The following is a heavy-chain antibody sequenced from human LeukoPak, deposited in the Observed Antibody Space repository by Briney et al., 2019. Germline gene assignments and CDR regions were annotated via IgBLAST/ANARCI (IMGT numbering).Heavy chain of an antibody. Sequence: GGSLRLSCAAFGFTFSSYAMSWVRQAPGKGLEWVSGTSGSGGSTYYADSVKGRFTISRDNSKNTLYLQMNSLRAEDTAVYYCAKTPLPVVVVVAATPHFDYWGLGTLVTVSS. CDR2: TSGSGGST. D-gene: IGHD2-15*01. CDR1: GFTFSSYA. J-gene: IGHJ4*02. CDR3: AKTPLPVVVVVAATPHFDY. V-gene: IGHV3-23*01.